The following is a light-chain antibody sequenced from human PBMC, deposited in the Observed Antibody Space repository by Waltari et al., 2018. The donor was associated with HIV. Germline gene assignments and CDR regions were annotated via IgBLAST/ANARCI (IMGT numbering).Light chain of an antibody. CDR1: DSDLGTNT. CDR2: TNT. Sequence: QSVLTPPPSASGTPGQTVTISCSGSDSDLGTNTVNWYQQRPGASTKLCIDTNTQRPSGVPDRLSGSKSGTSASLAIRGLQTEDGAHYYCTSWDGNLYGVAFGGGTK. J-gene: IGLJ2*01. CDR3: TSWDGNLYGVA. V-gene: IGLV1-44*01.